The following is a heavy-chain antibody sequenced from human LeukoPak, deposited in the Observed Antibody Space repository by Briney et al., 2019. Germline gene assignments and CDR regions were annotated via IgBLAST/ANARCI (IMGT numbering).Heavy chain of an antibody. V-gene: IGHV3-23*01. CDR1: GFTFSSYA. CDR3: ASSNISTGYYSHDAFDI. CDR2: ISGSGGST. D-gene: IGHD3-9*01. Sequence: GGSLRLSCAASGFTFSSYAMSWVRQAPGKGLEWVSAISGSGGSTYYADSVKGRFTISRDNSKNTLYLQMNSLRAEDTAVYYCASSNISTGYYSHDAFDIWGQGTMVTVSS. J-gene: IGHJ3*02.